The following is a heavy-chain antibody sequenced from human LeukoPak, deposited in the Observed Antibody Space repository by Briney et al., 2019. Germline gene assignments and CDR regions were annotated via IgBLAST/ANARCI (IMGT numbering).Heavy chain of an antibody. CDR3: AKDSDYYDSSGYYH. J-gene: IGHJ5*02. CDR1: GFTISSYG. D-gene: IGHD3-22*01. V-gene: IGHV3-33*06. Sequence: GGSLRLSCAASGFTISSYGMHWVRQAPGKGLEWVAVIWYDGSNKYYADSVKGRFTISRDNSKNTLYLQMNSLRAEDTAVYYCAKDSDYYDSSGYYHWGQGTLVTVSS. CDR2: IWYDGSNK.